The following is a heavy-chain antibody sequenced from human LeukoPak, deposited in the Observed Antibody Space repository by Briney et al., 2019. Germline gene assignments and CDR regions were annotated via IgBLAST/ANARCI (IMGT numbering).Heavy chain of an antibody. D-gene: IGHD5-18*01. CDR2: ISSSSSYI. Sequence: GGSVRLSCAASGFTFSSYEMNWVRQAPGKGLEGVASISSSSSYIYYADSVKGRFTISRDNAKNSLYLQMNSLRAEDTAVYYCARGGYSYGHHDFWGEGTLVTVSS. CDR3: ARGGYSYGHHDF. CDR1: GFTFSSYE. V-gene: IGHV3-21*01. J-gene: IGHJ4*02.